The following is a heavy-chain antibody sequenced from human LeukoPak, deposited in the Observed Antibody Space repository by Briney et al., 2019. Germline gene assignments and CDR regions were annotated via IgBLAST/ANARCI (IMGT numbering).Heavy chain of an antibody. CDR2: IYYSGST. J-gene: IGHJ4*02. Sequence: SETLSLTCTVSGGSISSSSYYWGWIRQPPGKGLEWIGSIYYSGSTYYNPSLKSRVTISVDTSKNQFSLKLSSVTAADTAVYYCARFYYDSSGYTVGDYFGYWGQGTLVTVSS. CDR1: GGSISSSSYY. D-gene: IGHD3-22*01. CDR3: ARFYYDSSGYTVGDYFGY. V-gene: IGHV4-39*07.